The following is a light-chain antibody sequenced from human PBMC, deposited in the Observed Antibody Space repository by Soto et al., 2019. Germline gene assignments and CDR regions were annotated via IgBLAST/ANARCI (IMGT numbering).Light chain of an antibody. CDR3: HQYNNWPRT. J-gene: IGKJ1*01. CDR2: GAS. CDR1: QTVNGN. Sequence: EIVMTQSPATLSVSPGERATLTCRASQTVNGNLAWYQQKPGQAPRLLIYGASSWATGIPARFSGSGSGTEFTLSISSLQSVDFAVYYCHQYNNWPRTFGQGTTVEIK. V-gene: IGKV3-15*01.